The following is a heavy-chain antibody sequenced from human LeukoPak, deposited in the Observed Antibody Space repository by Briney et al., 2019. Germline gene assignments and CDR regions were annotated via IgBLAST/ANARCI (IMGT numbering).Heavy chain of an antibody. V-gene: IGHV3-23*01. Sequence: PGGSLRLSCAASGFTFIHYAMGWDRQAPGKGLEWVSTISDRGGYIYYADSVKGRFTISRDNSKNTLYVQMNSLRAEDTAVYYCVKGSVDARSGLFYYWGQGTLVTVSS. CDR1: GFTFIHYA. D-gene: IGHD6-6*01. CDR3: VKGSVDARSGLFYY. CDR2: ISDRGGYI. J-gene: IGHJ4*02.